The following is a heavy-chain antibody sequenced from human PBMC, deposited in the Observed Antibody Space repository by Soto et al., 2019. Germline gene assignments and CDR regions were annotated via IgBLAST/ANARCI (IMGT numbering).Heavy chain of an antibody. CDR1: GFTFSSYA. CDR2: ISGSGGST. CDR3: AKHSSSSKSALDY. Sequence: EVQLLESGGGLVQPGGSLRLSCAAYGFTFSSYAMSWVRQAPGKGLEWVSAISGSGGSTYYADSVKGRFTISRDNSKHTLYLQMNSLRAEDTAVYYCAKHSSSSKSALDYWGPGTLVTVSS. V-gene: IGHV3-23*01. D-gene: IGHD6-6*01. J-gene: IGHJ4*02.